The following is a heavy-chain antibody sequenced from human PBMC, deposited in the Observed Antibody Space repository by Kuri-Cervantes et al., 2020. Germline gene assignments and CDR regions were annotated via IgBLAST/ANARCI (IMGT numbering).Heavy chain of an antibody. CDR2: ISWNSGSI. V-gene: IGHV3-9*01. Sequence: SLKISCAASGFTFDDYAMHWVRQAPGKGLEWVSGISWNSGSIGYADTVKGRFTISRDNAKNSLYLQMNSLRAEDTAVYYCARAPLELGYSSSSGPYYYYGMDVWGQGTTVTVSS. CDR3: ARAPLELGYSSSSGPYYYYGMDV. CDR1: GFTFDDYA. D-gene: IGHD6-6*01. J-gene: IGHJ6*02.